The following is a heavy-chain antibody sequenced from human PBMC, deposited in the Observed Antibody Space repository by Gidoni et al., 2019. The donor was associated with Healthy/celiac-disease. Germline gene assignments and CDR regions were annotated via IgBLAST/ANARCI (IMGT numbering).Heavy chain of an antibody. V-gene: IGHV4-34*01. Sequence: QVQLQQWGAGLLKPSETLSLSCVVYGGSFSGYYWSWIRQPPGKGLEWSGEINHSGSTNYNPSLKSRVTISVDTSKNQFSLKLSSVTASDTAVYYCAEGKLNYYDSSAYSFDYWGQGTLVTVSS. J-gene: IGHJ4*02. D-gene: IGHD3-22*01. CDR3: AEGKLNYYDSSAYSFDY. CDR1: GGSFSGYY. CDR2: INHSGST.